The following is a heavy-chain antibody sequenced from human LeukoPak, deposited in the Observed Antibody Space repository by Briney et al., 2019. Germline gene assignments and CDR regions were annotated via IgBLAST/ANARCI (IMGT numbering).Heavy chain of an antibody. CDR3: ARDYDSSGYYEADAFDI. CDR1: GFTFSRYW. CDR2: INNDGSVT. V-gene: IGHV3-74*01. J-gene: IGHJ3*02. Sequence: PGGSLRLSCAASGFTFSRYWMHWVRQAPGKGLVWVSRINNDGSVTTYADSVKGRFTISRDNAKNTLYLQMNSLRAEDTAIYYWARDYDSSGYYEADAFDIWGQGTMVTVSS. D-gene: IGHD3-22*01.